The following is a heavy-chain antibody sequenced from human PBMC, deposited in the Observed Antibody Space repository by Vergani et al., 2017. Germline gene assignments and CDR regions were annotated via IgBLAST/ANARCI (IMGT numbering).Heavy chain of an antibody. J-gene: IGHJ4*02. CDR2: VFYGGRT. D-gene: IGHD2-21*01. CDR3: ARHISVVRPSSMTAFDY. CDR1: GDSISTSSYA. V-gene: IGHV4-39*01. Sequence: QMQLQESGPGLVKPSETLSLSCTVSGDSISTSSYAWGWIRQPPVKTLEWIGTVFYGGRTSYNPSLKSRVTLSLDTSKKQISLHLTSVTAADTAVYYCARHISVVRPSSMTAFDYWGQGTLVTVSS.